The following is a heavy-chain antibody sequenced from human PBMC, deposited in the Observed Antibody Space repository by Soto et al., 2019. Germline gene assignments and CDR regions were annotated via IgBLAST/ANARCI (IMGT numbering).Heavy chain of an antibody. D-gene: IGHD3-10*01. CDR3: AKWLRGGSYYCDY. V-gene: IGHV3-23*05. CDR2: LIYSNGRT. Sequence: GGSLRLSCAASGFTFSSYAMSWVRQAPGKGLECIALIYSNGRTFYADSVTGRFTISRDNYQNTVSLQMNSLSVDDTATYYCAKWLRGGSYYCDYWGQGALVPVSS. J-gene: IGHJ4*02. CDR1: GFTFSSYA.